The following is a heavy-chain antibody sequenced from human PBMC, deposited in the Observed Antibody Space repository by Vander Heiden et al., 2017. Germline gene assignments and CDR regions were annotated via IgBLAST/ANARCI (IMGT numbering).Heavy chain of an antibody. CDR1: GFTFSSYA. V-gene: IGHV3-30*04. CDR2: ISYDGSNK. D-gene: IGHD6-19*01. CDR3: ARPSTGAVAGMDV. J-gene: IGHJ6*02. Sequence: QVQLVESGGGVVQPGRSLRLSCAASGFTFSSYAMHWVRQAPGKGLEWVAVISYDGSNKYYADAVKGRFTISRDNSKNTLYLQMNRLRAEDTAVYYCARPSTGAVAGMDVWGQGTTVTVSS.